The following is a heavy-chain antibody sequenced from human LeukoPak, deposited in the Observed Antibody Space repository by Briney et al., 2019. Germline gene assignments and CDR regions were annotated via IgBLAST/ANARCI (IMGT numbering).Heavy chain of an antibody. V-gene: IGHV3-21*04. D-gene: IGHD2-2*01. J-gene: IGHJ3*02. CDR1: GFTFSNYN. Sequence: GGSLRLSCAASGFTFSNYNMNWVRQAPGKGLEWVSSIRSSTTYVYYADSVKGRFTISRDNAKNSLYLQMNSLRAEDTAVHYCARGLRAGALDIWGQGTMVTVSS. CDR2: IRSSTTYV. CDR3: ARGLRAGALDI.